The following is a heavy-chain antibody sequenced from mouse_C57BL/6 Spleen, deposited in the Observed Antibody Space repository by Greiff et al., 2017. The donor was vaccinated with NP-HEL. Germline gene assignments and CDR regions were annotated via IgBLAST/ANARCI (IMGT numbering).Heavy chain of an antibody. Sequence: QVQLQQSGAELARPGASVKLSCKASGYTFTSYGISWVKQRTGQGLEWIGEIYPRSGNTYYNEKLKGKATLTADKSSSTASMELRSLTSEDSAVYFCARDYYSPTMDYWGQGTSVTVSS. CDR1: GYTFTSYG. V-gene: IGHV1-81*01. CDR2: IYPRSGNT. CDR3: ARDYYSPTMDY. D-gene: IGHD2-12*01. J-gene: IGHJ4*01.